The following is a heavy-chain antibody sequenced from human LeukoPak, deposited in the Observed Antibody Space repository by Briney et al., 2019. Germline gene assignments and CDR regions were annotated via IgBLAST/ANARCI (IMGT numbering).Heavy chain of an antibody. V-gene: IGHV1-69*13. Sequence: ASVKVSCKASGGTFSSYVISWVRQDPGQGLEWMGGIIPIFGTANYAQKFQGRVTTTADESTSTAYMELSSLRSEDTAVYYCVSSDTAMVWKYFDYWGQGTLVTVSS. D-gene: IGHD5-18*01. CDR3: VSSDTAMVWKYFDY. J-gene: IGHJ4*02. CDR1: GGTFSSYV. CDR2: IIPIFGTA.